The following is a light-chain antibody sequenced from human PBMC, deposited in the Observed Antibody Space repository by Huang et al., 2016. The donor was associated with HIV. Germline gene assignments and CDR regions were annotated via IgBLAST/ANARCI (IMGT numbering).Light chain of an antibody. CDR2: GAS. Sequence: DIQMIQYPSSLSASAGDRVTITCRASQSISTHLSWYQQRPGRAPTLLISGASSLHSGVPSRFSGSGSGTDFTLVISGLQPEDFATYYCQQSYSNPLTFGGGTKVDIK. CDR1: QSISTH. V-gene: IGKV1-39*01. J-gene: IGKJ4*01. CDR3: QQSYSNPLT.